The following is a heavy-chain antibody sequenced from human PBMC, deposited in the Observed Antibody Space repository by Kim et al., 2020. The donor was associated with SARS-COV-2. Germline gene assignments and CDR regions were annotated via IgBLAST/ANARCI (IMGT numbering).Heavy chain of an antibody. CDR3: TKVLGVGNYYDSSGYFDQ. J-gene: IGHJ4*02. CDR1: GFTFKDYA. D-gene: IGHD3-22*01. V-gene: IGHV3-9*01. Sequence: GGSLRLSCAASGFTFKDYAMHWVRRAPGKGLEWVAGISWSSDSIGYADSVKGRFTISRDNAKRSLYLQLDSLRVEDTAFYYCTKVLGVGNYYDSSGYFDQWGQETLVTVSS. CDR2: ISWSSDSI.